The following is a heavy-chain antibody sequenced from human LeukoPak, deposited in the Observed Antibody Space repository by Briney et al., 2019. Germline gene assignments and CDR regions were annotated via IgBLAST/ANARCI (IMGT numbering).Heavy chain of an antibody. D-gene: IGHD3-22*01. CDR1: GGSFSGYY. V-gene: IGHV4-34*01. Sequence: PSDTLSLTSAVYGGSFSGYYWSWICQPPGKGLEWMGEINHSGSTNYNPSLKSRVTISVDTSKNQFSLKLSSVTAADTAVYYCARGKKAPEEDYYDSSGYPLSRYWGREPWSPSPQ. CDR3: ARGKKAPEEDYYDSSGYPLSRY. CDR2: INHSGST. J-gene: IGHJ4*02.